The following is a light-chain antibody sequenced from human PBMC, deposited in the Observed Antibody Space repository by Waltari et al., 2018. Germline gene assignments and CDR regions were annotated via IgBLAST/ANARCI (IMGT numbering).Light chain of an antibody. V-gene: IGKV1-9*01. CDR1: QCICIY. Sequence: GGANQCICIYLAWYQQKPGKAPKVLIYAASTLQSGVPSRFSGSGAGTDFTLTISSLQPEDFATYYCQQLNSFPLTFGGGTKVEIK. CDR2: AAS. J-gene: IGKJ4*01. CDR3: QQLNSFPLT.